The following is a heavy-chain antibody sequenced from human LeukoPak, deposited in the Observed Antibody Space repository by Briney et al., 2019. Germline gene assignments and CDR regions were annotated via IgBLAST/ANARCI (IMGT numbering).Heavy chain of an antibody. J-gene: IGHJ4*02. CDR3: ARGSWHAAGDY. CDR2: IYYSGST. CDR1: GGSISSYY. Sequence: PSETLSLTCTVSGGSISSYYWSWIRQPPGKGLEWIGYIYYSGSTNYNPSLKSRVTISVDTSKNQFSLKLSSVPAAAPAVYYCARGSWHAAGDYWGPGTLVTVSS. D-gene: IGHD6-13*01. V-gene: IGHV4-59*01.